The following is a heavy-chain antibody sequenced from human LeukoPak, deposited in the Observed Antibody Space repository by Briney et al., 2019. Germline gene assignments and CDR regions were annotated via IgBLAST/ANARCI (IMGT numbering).Heavy chain of an antibody. Sequence: GESLKISCKGSGYTFTSYWISWVRQMPGKGLEWMGRIDPSDSYINYSPSFQGHVTISADKSFSTAYLQWSSLKASDTAIYYCARSPTEAYCSGGSCYFLSEYFHHWGQGTLVTVSS. J-gene: IGHJ1*01. CDR3: ARSPTEAYCSGGSCYFLSEYFHH. CDR1: GYTFTSYW. V-gene: IGHV5-10-1*01. D-gene: IGHD2-15*01. CDR2: IDPSDSYI.